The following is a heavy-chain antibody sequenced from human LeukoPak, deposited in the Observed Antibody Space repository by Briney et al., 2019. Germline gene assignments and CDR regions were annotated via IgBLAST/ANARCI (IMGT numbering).Heavy chain of an antibody. Sequence: ASVKVSCKASGYTFSSYGISWVRQAPGQGLEWMGWISANSDYTNYAQNLQGRLTMTTDTSTSTAYMELRSLRSDDTAMYYCTRDPAHEEVRGIFIPYFDSWGQGTLVTVSS. J-gene: IGHJ4*02. V-gene: IGHV1-18*01. CDR1: GYTFSSYG. CDR2: ISANSDYT. D-gene: IGHD3-10*01. CDR3: TRDPAHEEVRGIFIPYFDS.